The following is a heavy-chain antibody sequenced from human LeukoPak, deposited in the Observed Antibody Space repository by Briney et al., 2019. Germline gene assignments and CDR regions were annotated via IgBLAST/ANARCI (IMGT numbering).Heavy chain of an antibody. V-gene: IGHV3-23*01. D-gene: IGHD2-15*01. Sequence: PGGSLRLSCAASGFTFSSYAMSWVRQAPGKGLEWVSGISDSGGTTYYAGSVKGRFTISRDNAKNTLYLQMNSLRAEDTVAYYCARAPGYCSGGSCYSNWFDPWGQGTLVTVSS. J-gene: IGHJ5*02. CDR1: GFTFSSYA. CDR3: ARAPGYCSGGSCYSNWFDP. CDR2: ISDSGGTT.